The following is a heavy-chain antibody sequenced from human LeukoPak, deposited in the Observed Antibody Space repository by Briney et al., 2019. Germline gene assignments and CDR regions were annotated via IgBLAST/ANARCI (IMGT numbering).Heavy chain of an antibody. D-gene: IGHD6-6*01. J-gene: IGHJ4*02. Sequence: GASVKVSCKASGYTFTSYYMHWVRQAPGQGLEWMGIINPSGGSTSYAQMFQGRVTMTRDTSTRTVYMELSSLRSEDTAVYYCARAGSPSIAARPYYFDYWGQGTLVTVSS. V-gene: IGHV1-46*01. CDR3: ARAGSPSIAARPYYFDY. CDR2: INPSGGST. CDR1: GYTFTSYY.